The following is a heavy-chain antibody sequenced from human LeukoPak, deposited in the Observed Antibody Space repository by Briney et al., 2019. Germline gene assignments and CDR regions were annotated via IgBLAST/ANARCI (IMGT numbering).Heavy chain of an antibody. Sequence: SETLSLTCTVSGGSISSSSYYWGWIRQPPGKGLEWIGSIYYSGSTYYNPSLKSRVTISVDTSKNQFSLKLSSVTAADTVVYYCARVNTAMVNGFDYWGQGTLVTVSS. CDR3: ARVNTAMVNGFDY. CDR2: IYYSGST. J-gene: IGHJ4*02. CDR1: GGSISSSSYY. D-gene: IGHD5-18*01. V-gene: IGHV4-39*01.